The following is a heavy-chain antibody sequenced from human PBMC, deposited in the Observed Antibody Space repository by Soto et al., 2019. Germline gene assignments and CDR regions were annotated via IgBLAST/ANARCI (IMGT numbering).Heavy chain of an antibody. Sequence: SQTLSLTCVISGDSVSSNSAAWNWIRQSPSRGLEWLGRTYYRSKWYNDYAVSVKSRITINPDTSKNQFSLQLNSVTPEDTAVYYCARDDSSSWFGEYYFDYWGQGTLVTVSS. CDR2: TYYRSKWYN. V-gene: IGHV6-1*01. CDR1: GDSVSSNSAA. CDR3: ARDDSSSWFGEYYFDY. D-gene: IGHD6-13*01. J-gene: IGHJ4*02.